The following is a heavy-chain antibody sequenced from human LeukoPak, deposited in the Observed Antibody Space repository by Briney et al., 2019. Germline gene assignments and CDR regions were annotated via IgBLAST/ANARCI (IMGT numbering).Heavy chain of an antibody. J-gene: IGHJ4*02. D-gene: IGHD4-17*01. Sequence: SETLSLTCSVSGGSIISNYWGWIRQPPGKGLEWIGSIYYSGSTYYNPSLKSRVTISVDTSKNQFSLKLSSVTAADTAVYYCARSMQYTVEGVGYWGQGTLVTVSS. CDR2: IYYSGST. CDR3: ARSMQYTVEGVGY. V-gene: IGHV4-39*07. CDR1: GGSIISNY.